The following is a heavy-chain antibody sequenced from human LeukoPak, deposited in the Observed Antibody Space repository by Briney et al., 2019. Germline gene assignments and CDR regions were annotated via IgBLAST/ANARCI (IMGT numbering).Heavy chain of an antibody. J-gene: IGHJ3*02. V-gene: IGHV3-30*18. CDR3: AKDFSRGSHDAFDI. CDR2: ISYDGSNK. Sequence: GGSLRLSCAASGFTFSSYGMHWIRQAPGKGLEWMAVISYDGSNKYYADSVKGRFTISRDNSKNTLYLQMDSLRAEDRAVYYCAKDFSRGSHDAFDIWGQGTMVIVSS. CDR1: GFTFSSYG. D-gene: IGHD1-26*01.